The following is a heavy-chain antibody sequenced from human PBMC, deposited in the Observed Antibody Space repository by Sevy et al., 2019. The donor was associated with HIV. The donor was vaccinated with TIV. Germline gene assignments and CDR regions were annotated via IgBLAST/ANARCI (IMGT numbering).Heavy chain of an antibody. CDR3: TRVRGLLGWFDS. J-gene: IGHJ5*01. CDR2: ISYDGSRT. Sequence: GGSLRLSCAASGFTFSDYTIHWVRQAPGKGLEWVSVISYDGSRTSYADSVKGRFTISRDNSKNTLFLQLNSLRAEDTAVYYCTRVRGLLGWFDSWGQGPLVTVSS. V-gene: IGHV3-30*04. CDR1: GFTFSDYT. D-gene: IGHD3-10*01.